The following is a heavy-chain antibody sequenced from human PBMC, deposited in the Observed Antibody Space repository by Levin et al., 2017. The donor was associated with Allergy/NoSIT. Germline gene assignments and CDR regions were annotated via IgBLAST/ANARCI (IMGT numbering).Heavy chain of an antibody. CDR3: AREVVPASNWFDP. CDR1: GGSISSYY. CDR2: IYYSGST. Sequence: SETLSLTCTVSGGSISSYYWSWIRQPPGKGLEWIGYIYYSGSTNYNPSLKSRVTISVDTSKNQFSLKLSSVTAADTAVYYCAREVVPASNWFDPWGQGTLVTVSS. D-gene: IGHD2-2*01. J-gene: IGHJ5*02. V-gene: IGHV4-59*01.